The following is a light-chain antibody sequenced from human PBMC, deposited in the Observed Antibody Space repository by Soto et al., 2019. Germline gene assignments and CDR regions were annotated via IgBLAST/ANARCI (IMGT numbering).Light chain of an antibody. Sequence: QSVLTQPPSASGSPGQSITISCTGTSSDIGDYTHVSWYQQHPGKAPKLIIYEVSDRPSGVSNRFSGSKSGNTASLTISGLQTEDEADYYCCSYTSISTSAVFGGGTKLTVL. CDR3: CSYTSISTSAV. J-gene: IGLJ2*01. V-gene: IGLV2-14*01. CDR2: EVS. CDR1: SSDIGDYTH.